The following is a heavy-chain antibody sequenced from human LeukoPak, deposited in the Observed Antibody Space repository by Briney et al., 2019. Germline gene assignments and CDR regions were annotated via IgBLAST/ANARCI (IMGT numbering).Heavy chain of an antibody. CDR1: GFTFSSYW. D-gene: IGHD3-22*01. J-gene: IGHJ4*02. V-gene: IGHV3-7*01. CDR2: IKQDGSEK. Sequence: GGSLRLSCAASGFTFSSYWMSWVRQAPGKGLEWVANIKQDGSEKYYVDSVKGRFTISRDNAKTSLYLQMNSLRAEDTAVYYCARDPQYSYDDSGTFDSWGQGTLVTVSS. CDR3: ARDPQYSYDDSGTFDS.